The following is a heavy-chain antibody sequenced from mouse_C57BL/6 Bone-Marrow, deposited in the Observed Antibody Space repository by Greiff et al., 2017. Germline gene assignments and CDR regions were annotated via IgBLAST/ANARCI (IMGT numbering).Heavy chain of an antibody. CDR3: AAFRGY. J-gene: IGHJ2*01. V-gene: IGHV1-50*01. CDR2: IDPSDSYT. Sequence: VQLQQPGAELVKPGASVKLSCKASGYTFTSYWMQWVKQRPGQGLEWIGEIDPSDSYTNYNQKFKGKATLTVDTSPSTAYMQLSSLTSEDSAVYYCAAFRGYWGQGTTLTVSS. D-gene: IGHD3-3*01. CDR1: GYTFTSYW.